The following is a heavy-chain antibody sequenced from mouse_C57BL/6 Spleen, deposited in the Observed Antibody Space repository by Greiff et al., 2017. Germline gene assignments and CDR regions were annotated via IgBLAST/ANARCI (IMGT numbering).Heavy chain of an antibody. D-gene: IGHD1-1*01. CDR1: GYAFSSSW. CDR2: IYPGDGDT. CDR3: ASPNYYGSSRDY. Sequence: QVQLQQSGPELVKPGASVKISCKASGYAFSSSWMNWVKQRPGKGLEWIGRIYPGDGDTNYNGKFKGKATLTADKSSSTAYMQLSSLTSEDSAVYFCASPNYYGSSRDYWGQGTTLTVSS. V-gene: IGHV1-82*01. J-gene: IGHJ2*01.